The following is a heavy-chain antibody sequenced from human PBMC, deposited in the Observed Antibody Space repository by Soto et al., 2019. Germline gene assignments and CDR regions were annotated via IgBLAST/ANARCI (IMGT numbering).Heavy chain of an antibody. CDR2: IYYSGST. D-gene: IGHD6-13*01. J-gene: IGHJ4*02. Sequence: SETLSLTCTVSGGSISSSSYYWGWIRQPPGKGLEWIGSIYYSGSTYYNPSLKSRVTISVDTSKNQFSLKLSSVTAADTAVYYCARRGLAAAVYWGQGTLVTVSS. CDR3: ARRGLAAAVY. V-gene: IGHV4-39*01. CDR1: GGSISSSSYY.